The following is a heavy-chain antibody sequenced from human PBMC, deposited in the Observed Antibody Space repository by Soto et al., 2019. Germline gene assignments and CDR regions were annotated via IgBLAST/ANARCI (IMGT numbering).Heavy chain of an antibody. J-gene: IGHJ3*02. CDR3: ARVMDCVRDAFDI. Sequence: ASVKVSCKASGYTFTGYYMHWVRQAPGQGLEWMGWINPNSGGTNYAQKFQGRVTMTRDTSISTAYMELSRLRSDDTAVYYCARVMDCVRDAFDIWGQGTMVTVSS. CDR1: GYTFTGYY. V-gene: IGHV1-2*02. CDR2: INPNSGGT. D-gene: IGHD2-21*02.